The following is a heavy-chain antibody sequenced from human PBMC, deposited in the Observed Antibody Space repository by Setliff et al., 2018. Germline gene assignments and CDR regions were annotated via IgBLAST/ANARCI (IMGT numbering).Heavy chain of an antibody. CDR3: ARTCSGSGCYAGLES. Sequence: PGGSLRLSCAASGFTFSAYAMHWVRQAPGKGLEWVANIKQDESEKHYVGSVKGRFTISRDNAKNTLYLQMNSLRPEDTAVYYCARTCSGSGCYAGLESWGQGTPVTVSS. D-gene: IGHD2-15*01. V-gene: IGHV3-7*01. CDR2: IKQDESEK. CDR1: GFTFSAYA. J-gene: IGHJ4*02.